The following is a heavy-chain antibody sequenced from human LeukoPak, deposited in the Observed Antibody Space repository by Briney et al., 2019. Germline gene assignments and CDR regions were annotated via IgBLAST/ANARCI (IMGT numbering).Heavy chain of an antibody. J-gene: IGHJ4*02. D-gene: IGHD2-15*01. V-gene: IGHV3-30-3*01. CDR2: ISYDGSNK. Sequence: PGRSLRLSCAASGFTFSSYAMHWVRQAPGKGLEWVAVISYDGSNKYYADSVKGRFTISRDNSKNTLYLQMNSLRAEDTAVYYCARGHVVVVAADFDYWGQGTLVTVSS. CDR1: GFTFSSYA. CDR3: ARGHVVVVAADFDY.